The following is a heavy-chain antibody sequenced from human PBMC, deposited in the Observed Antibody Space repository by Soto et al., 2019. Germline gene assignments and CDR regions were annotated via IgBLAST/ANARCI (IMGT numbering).Heavy chain of an antibody. Sequence: GGSLRLSCAASGFTFSSYAMSWVRQAPGKGLEWVSAISGSGGRTYYADSVKGRFTISRDNSKNTLYLQMNSLRAEDTAEYYCAKGGHCTNVVCNTDFDYWGQGTLVTVSS. CDR1: GFTFSSYA. CDR2: ISGSGGRT. D-gene: IGHD2-8*01. CDR3: AKGGHCTNVVCNTDFDY. V-gene: IGHV3-23*01. J-gene: IGHJ4*02.